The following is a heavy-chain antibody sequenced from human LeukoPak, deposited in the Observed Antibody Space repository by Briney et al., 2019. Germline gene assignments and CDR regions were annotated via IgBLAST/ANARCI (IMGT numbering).Heavy chain of an antibody. Sequence: GSLRLSCAASGFTSSSYAMSWGRQAPGKGLEWVSAISGSGGSTYYADSVKGRFTISRDNSKNTLYLQMNSLRAEDTAVYYCAKDERLSLVTPRGYFDYWGQGTLVTVSS. J-gene: IGHJ4*02. D-gene: IGHD5-12*01. CDR3: AKDERLSLVTPRGYFDY. V-gene: IGHV3-23*01. CDR2: ISGSGGST. CDR1: GFTSSSYA.